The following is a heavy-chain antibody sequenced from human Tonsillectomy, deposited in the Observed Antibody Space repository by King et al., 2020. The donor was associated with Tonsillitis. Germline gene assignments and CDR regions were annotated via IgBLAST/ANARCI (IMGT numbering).Heavy chain of an antibody. CDR3: ARGRSRYCSGGSCYSGSMYYYYYMDV. CDR1: GGSFSGYY. J-gene: IGHJ6*03. CDR2: INHSGST. D-gene: IGHD2-15*01. V-gene: IGHV4-34*01. Sequence: VQLQQWGAGLLKPSETLYLTCAVYGGSFSGYYWSWIRQPPGKGLEWIGEINHSGSTNYNPSLKSRVTISVDTSKNQFSLKLSSVTAADTAVYYCARGRSRYCSGGSCYSGSMYYYYYMDVWGKGTTVTVSS.